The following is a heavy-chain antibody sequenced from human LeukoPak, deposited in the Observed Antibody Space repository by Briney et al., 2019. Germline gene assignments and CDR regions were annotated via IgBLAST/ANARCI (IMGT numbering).Heavy chain of an antibody. CDR3: ARDLSGSGTSKGIDY. D-gene: IGHD3-10*01. CDR1: GYTFTAYY. Sequence: GASVKVSCKASGYTFTAYYVHWVRQAPGQGPEWMGWINSNTGDTGYAQKFQGRVTMTRDTSISTLYMDLSSLRSDDTAVYYCARDLSGSGTSKGIDYWGQGTLVAVSS. V-gene: IGHV1-2*02. CDR2: INSNTGDT. J-gene: IGHJ4*02.